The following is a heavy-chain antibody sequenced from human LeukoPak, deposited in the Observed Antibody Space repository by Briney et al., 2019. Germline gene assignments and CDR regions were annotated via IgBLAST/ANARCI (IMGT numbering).Heavy chain of an antibody. V-gene: IGHV2-70*11. D-gene: IGHD1-26*01. Sequence: SGPTLVNPTQTLTLTCTFSGFSLSTSGMCVGWIRQPPGKALEWLARIDWDDDQYYSTSLKARLTISKDTSKNPVVLTMTNMDPVDTATYYCARILRNVGGTYYYYTDVWGKGATVTVSS. CDR3: ARILRNVGGTYYYYTDV. CDR1: GFSLSTSGMC. CDR2: IDWDDDQ. J-gene: IGHJ6*03.